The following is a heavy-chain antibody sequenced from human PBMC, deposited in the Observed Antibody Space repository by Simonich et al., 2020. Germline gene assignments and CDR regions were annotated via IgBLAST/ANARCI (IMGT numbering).Heavy chain of an antibody. J-gene: IGHJ5*02. V-gene: IGHV1-2*06. CDR2: INPNSGGT. CDR3: ARGTYGFAGTTRPNTENWFDP. CDR1: GYTFTGYY. D-gene: IGHD1-7*01. Sequence: QVQLVQSGAEVKKPGASVKVSCKASGYTFTGYYMHWVRQAPGQGLEGMGRINPNSGGTNNAQKFQGRVTRTRDTSISTAYMELSRLGSDDTAVYYCARGTYGFAGTTRPNTENWFDPWGQGTLVTVSS.